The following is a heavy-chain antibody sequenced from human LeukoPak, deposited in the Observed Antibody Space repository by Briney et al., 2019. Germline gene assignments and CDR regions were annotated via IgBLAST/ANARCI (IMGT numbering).Heavy chain of an antibody. CDR3: ATGGLPAYYFDY. V-gene: IGHV4-34*01. CDR2: INHSGST. CDR1: GGSFNGYY. J-gene: IGHJ4*02. D-gene: IGHD2-2*01. Sequence: SETLSLTCAVYGGSFNGYYWSWIRQPPGKGLEWIGEINHSGSTNYNPSLKSRVTISVDTSKNQFSLKLSSVTAADTAVYYCATGGLPAYYFDYWGQGTLVTVSS.